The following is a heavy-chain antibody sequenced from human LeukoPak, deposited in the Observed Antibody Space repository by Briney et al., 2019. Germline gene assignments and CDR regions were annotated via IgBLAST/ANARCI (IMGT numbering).Heavy chain of an antibody. J-gene: IGHJ4*02. V-gene: IGHV1-69*06. CDR2: IIPIFGTA. Sequence: ASVKVSCKASGGTFSSYAISWVRQAPGQGLEWMGRIIPIFGTANYAQKFQGRVTITADKSTSTAYMELSSLRSEDTAVYYCARGYNWISGGYFDYWGQGTLVTVSS. CDR1: GGTFSSYA. D-gene: IGHD1-20*01. CDR3: ARGYNWISGGYFDY.